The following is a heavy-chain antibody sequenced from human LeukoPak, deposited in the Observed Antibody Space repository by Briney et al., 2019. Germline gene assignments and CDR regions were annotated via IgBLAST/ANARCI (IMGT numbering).Heavy chain of an antibody. CDR3: ASSSEDVLLWFGELLPFDY. D-gene: IGHD3-10*01. CDR2: ISSSSSYI. J-gene: IGHJ4*02. V-gene: IGHV3-21*01. Sequence: GGSLRLSCAASGFTFSSYGMNWVRQAPGKGLEWVSSISSSSSYIYYADSVKGRFTISRDNAKNSLYLQMNSLRAEDTAVYYCASSSEDVLLWFGELLPFDYWGQGTLVTVSS. CDR1: GFTFSSYG.